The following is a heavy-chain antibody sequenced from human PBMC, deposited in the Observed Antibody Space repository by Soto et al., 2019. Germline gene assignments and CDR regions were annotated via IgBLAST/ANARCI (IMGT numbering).Heavy chain of an antibody. Sequence: QVQLVESGGGVVQPGRSLRLSCAASGFTFSSYAMHWVRQAPGKGLEWVAVITYDGSNKYYADSVKGRFTISRDNSKNTLYLQMNSRRAEDTAVDYCASQLWSPDYYYYGMDVWGQGTTVTVSS. D-gene: IGHD5-18*01. J-gene: IGHJ6*02. CDR3: ASQLWSPDYYYYGMDV. CDR2: ITYDGSNK. V-gene: IGHV3-30-3*01. CDR1: GFTFSSYA.